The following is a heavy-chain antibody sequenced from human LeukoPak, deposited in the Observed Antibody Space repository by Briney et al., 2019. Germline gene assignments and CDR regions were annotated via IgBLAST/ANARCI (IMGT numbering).Heavy chain of an antibody. V-gene: IGHV3-21*01. Sequence: GGSLRLSCAASGFTFNTYEMNWVRQAPGKGLEWVSSISSSSSYIYYADSVKGRFTISRDNAKNSLYLQMNSLRAEDTAVYYCARETRVGATTDYWGQGTLVTVSS. CDR2: ISSSSSYI. J-gene: IGHJ4*02. D-gene: IGHD1-26*01. CDR3: ARETRVGATTDY. CDR1: GFTFNTYE.